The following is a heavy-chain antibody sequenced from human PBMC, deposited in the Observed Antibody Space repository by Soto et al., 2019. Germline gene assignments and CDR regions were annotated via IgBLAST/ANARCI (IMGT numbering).Heavy chain of an antibody. J-gene: IGHJ6*02. V-gene: IGHV3-48*02. Sequence: EVQLVESGGGLVQPGGSLRLSCAASGFTLSAYSMNWVRQAPGKGLEWISFINSGSDTIYYGDSVKGRFTISRDNGKNALYLQMNSLRDDDTAVYYCARPHLDRPTYYGLDVWGQGTTVTVSS. D-gene: IGHD3-16*01. CDR3: ARPHLDRPTYYGLDV. CDR2: INSGSDTI. CDR1: GFTLSAYS.